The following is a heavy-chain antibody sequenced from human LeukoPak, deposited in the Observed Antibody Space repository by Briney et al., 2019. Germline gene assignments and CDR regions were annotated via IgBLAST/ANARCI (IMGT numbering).Heavy chain of an antibody. V-gene: IGHV3-23*03. CDR3: AKDLNWGGR. CDR1: GFTFSTFS. J-gene: IGHJ4*02. CDR2: IYRRGDT. D-gene: IGHD7-27*01. Sequence: GGSLRLSCAASGFTFSTFSMNWVRQAPGKGLEWVSVIYRRGDTDYADSVKGRFTISRDNSKNTLYLQMNSLRAEDTAVYYCAKDLNWGGRWGQGTLVTVSS.